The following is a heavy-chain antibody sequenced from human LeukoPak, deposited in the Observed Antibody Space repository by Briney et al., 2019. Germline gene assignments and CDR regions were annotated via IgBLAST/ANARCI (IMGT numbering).Heavy chain of an antibody. CDR1: GRSINSAY. Sequence: PSETLSLTCAVWGRSINSAYWTWIRRSAGKGLEWIGRIYSSGSTNYNPSLKGRVTMSVDTSKNQFSLKLTSVTAADTAMYYCARREDFFDSWGQGTLVTVSS. CDR2: IYSSGST. CDR3: ARREDFFDS. V-gene: IGHV4-59*10. J-gene: IGHJ4*02.